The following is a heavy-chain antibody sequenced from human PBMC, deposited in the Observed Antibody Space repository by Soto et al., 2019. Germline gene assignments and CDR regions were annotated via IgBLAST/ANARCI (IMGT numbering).Heavy chain of an antibody. V-gene: IGHV3-21*01. CDR2: ISPSGSNK. Sequence: EVQLVESGGGLVKPGGSLRLSCEASGISLSTYSMNWVRQAPGKGLEWVSSISPSGSNKYYAASVKGRFTVSRDNAANSLYLQMNSLRAEDTAVYYCARPHCTSPTCYLAWYYYGMDVWGQGTTVSVSS. CDR3: ARPHCTSPTCYLAWYYYGMDV. D-gene: IGHD2-8*01. CDR1: GISLSTYS. J-gene: IGHJ6*02.